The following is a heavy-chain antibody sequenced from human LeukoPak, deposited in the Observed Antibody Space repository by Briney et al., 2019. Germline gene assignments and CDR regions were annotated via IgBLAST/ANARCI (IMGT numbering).Heavy chain of an antibody. V-gene: IGHV4-4*07. CDR1: GGSISSYY. Sequence: PSETLSLTCTVSGGSISSYYWSWIRQPAGKGLEWIGRIYTSGSTNYNPSLKSRVTMSVDTSKNQFSLKLSSVTAADTAVYYCARAPKYCSSTSCYPGWFDPWGQGTLVTVSS. CDR3: ARAPKYCSSTSCYPGWFDP. J-gene: IGHJ5*02. D-gene: IGHD2-2*01. CDR2: IYTSGST.